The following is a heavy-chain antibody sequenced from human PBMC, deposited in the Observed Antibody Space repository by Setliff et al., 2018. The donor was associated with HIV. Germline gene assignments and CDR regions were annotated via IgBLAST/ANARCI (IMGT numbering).Heavy chain of an antibody. CDR2: INPSGGST. V-gene: IGHV1-46*01. D-gene: IGHD6-19*01. Sequence: ASVKVSGKASGYTFTSYYMHWVRQAPGQGLEWMGIINPSGGSTSYAQKFQGRVTMTRDTSTSTVYMELSRLRSEDTAVYYCARNPRIAVAGTDYYYYMDVWGKGTTVTVSS. CDR3: ARNPRIAVAGTDYYYYMDV. J-gene: IGHJ6*03. CDR1: GYTFTSYY.